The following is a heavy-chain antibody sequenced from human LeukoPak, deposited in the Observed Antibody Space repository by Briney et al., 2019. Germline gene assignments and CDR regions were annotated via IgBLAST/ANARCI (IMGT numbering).Heavy chain of an antibody. Sequence: PSETLSLTCTVSGGSISSYYWSWIRQPAGKGLEWIGRIYTSGSTNCNPSLKSRVTMSVDTSKNQFSLKLSSVTAADTAVYYCARDYKTPPSMRFGEFDPWGQGTLVTVSS. D-gene: IGHD3-10*01. J-gene: IGHJ5*02. CDR2: IYTSGST. V-gene: IGHV4-4*07. CDR1: GGSISSYY. CDR3: ARDYKTPPSMRFGEFDP.